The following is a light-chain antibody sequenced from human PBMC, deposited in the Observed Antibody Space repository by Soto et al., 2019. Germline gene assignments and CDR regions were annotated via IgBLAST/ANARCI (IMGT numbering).Light chain of an antibody. CDR1: QSVSSSY. V-gene: IGKV3-20*01. CDR2: GAS. J-gene: IGKJ3*01. Sequence: EFVLTQSPGTLSLSPGEGATLSCRASQSVSSSYLAWYQQRHGQAPRLLICGASGRATGLPDRFSGSGSGTDFTLTISRLESEDFAVYSCQQYDSSSLFNFGPGTKGDIK. CDR3: QQYDSSSLFN.